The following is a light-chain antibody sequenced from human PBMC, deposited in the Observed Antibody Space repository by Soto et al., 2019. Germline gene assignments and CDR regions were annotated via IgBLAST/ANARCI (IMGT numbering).Light chain of an antibody. CDR1: SSDVGGYNY. J-gene: IGLJ1*01. Sequence: QSALTQPPSASGSPGQSVTISCTGTSSDVGGYNYVSWYQQHPGKAPKLMIYEVNKRPSGVPERFSGSKSGNTASLTVSGLHAEDEADYYCCSHAGSNNFYVFGTGTKLTV. CDR2: EVN. V-gene: IGLV2-8*01. CDR3: CSHAGSNNFYV.